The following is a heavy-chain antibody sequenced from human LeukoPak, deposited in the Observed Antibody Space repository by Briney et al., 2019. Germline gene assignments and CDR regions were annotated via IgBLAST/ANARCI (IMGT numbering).Heavy chain of an antibody. D-gene: IGHD6-6*01. CDR3: ARVRGSSAPTDFDY. Sequence: SETLSLTCAVDGGSFSGYYWSWVRQPPGKGVEGMGEINHRGSTNYNPSLKRRITISGDKTKNQFSLKLSSLTAADTAVYYCARVRGSSAPTDFDYWGQGTLVTVSS. J-gene: IGHJ4*02. CDR2: INHRGST. CDR1: GGSFSGYY. V-gene: IGHV4-34*01.